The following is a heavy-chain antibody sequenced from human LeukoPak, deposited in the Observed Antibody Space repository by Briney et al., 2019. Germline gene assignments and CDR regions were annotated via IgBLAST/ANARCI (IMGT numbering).Heavy chain of an antibody. CDR1: GFTFSSYA. D-gene: IGHD6-13*01. CDR2: ISGSGAST. J-gene: IGHJ4*02. CDR3: AKDRYSSSWYSDY. Sequence: PGGSLRLSCAVSGFTFSSYAMSWVRQAPGKGLEWVSGISGSGASTYYVDSVKGRFTISRDNSKNTLYLQMNSLRAEDTAVYYCAKDRYSSSWYSDYWGQGTLVTVSS. V-gene: IGHV3-23*01.